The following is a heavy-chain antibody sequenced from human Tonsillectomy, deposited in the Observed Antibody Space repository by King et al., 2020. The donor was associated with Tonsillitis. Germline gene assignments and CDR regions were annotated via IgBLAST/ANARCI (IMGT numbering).Heavy chain of an antibody. CDR2: IRSKTDGGTT. V-gene: IGHV3-15*01. Sequence: DVQLVESGGGLVKPGGSLRLSCAASGFTFSNAWMSWVRQAPGKGLEWVGRIRSKTDGGTTDYAAPVKGRFTLSRDDSKSTLYLEMTSLKTEDTAVYYCTTAYYYDSSDYYYLPFDYWGQGTLVTVSS. J-gene: IGHJ4*02. CDR1: GFTFSNAW. D-gene: IGHD3-22*01. CDR3: TTAYYYDSSDYYYLPFDY.